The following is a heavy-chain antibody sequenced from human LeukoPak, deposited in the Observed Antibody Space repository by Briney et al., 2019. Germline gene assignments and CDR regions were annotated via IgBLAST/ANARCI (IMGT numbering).Heavy chain of an antibody. D-gene: IGHD5-18*01. CDR1: GFTFDDYA. CDR2: ISWSSGSI. J-gene: IGHJ6*02. Sequence: SLRLSCAASGFTFDDYAMHWVRQAPGKGLEWVSGISWSSGSIGYADSVKGRFTISRDNAKNSLYLQMNSLRAEDTALYYCAKGTDGYSYGRDYYYYGMDVWGQGTTVTVSS. V-gene: IGHV3-9*01. CDR3: AKGTDGYSYGRDYYYYGMDV.